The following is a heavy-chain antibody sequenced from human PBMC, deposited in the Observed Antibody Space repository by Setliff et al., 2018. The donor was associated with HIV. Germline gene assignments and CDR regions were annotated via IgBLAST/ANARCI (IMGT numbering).Heavy chain of an antibody. V-gene: IGHV1-24*01. Sequence: GASVKVSCKVSGYSLTDLSIHWVRQAPGKGLEWMGGFDPEDGETVYAQKLQGRVTMTEDTSTDTAYRELSSLRSENTAMYYCATIRAYYYDSSGQEYFQYWGHGTLVTVS. J-gene: IGHJ1*01. CDR3: ATIRAYYYDSSGQEYFQY. CDR1: GYSLTDLS. D-gene: IGHD3-22*01. CDR2: FDPEDGET.